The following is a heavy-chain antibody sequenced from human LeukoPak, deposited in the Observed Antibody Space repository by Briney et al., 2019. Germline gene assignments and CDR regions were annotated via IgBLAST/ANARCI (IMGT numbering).Heavy chain of an antibody. CDR3: ARFVGATTHFDY. J-gene: IGHJ4*02. V-gene: IGHV4-59*01. Sequence: SETLSLTCTVSGGSISSNYCSWIRQSPGKGLEWIGYMYYSGSTNYNPSLKSRVTISVDTSKNQFSLKLSSVTAADTAVYYCARFVGATTHFDYWGQGTLVTVSS. CDR1: GGSISSNY. D-gene: IGHD1-26*01. CDR2: MYYSGST.